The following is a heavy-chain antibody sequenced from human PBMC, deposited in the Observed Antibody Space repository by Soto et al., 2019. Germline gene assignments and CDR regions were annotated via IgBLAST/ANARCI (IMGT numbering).Heavy chain of an antibody. V-gene: IGHV1-69*13. J-gene: IGHJ6*02. D-gene: IGHD3-22*01. Sequence: SVKVSCKASGGTFDNYAISWVRQAPGQGLEWVGGIIPHVDAANYAQKFQGRVTIAADESAGTAYMELSRLTSEDTAVYYCEKGSYYDASSAYDTRGFYYNYFGLDVWGQGTMVTVSS. CDR3: EKGSYYDASSAYDTRGFYYNYFGLDV. CDR1: GGTFDNYA. CDR2: IIPHVDAA.